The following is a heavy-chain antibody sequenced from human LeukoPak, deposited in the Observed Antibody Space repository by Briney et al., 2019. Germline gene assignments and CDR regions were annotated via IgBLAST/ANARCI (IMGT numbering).Heavy chain of an antibody. CDR3: ARSNRNVDDAFDI. CDR2: IYYSGST. D-gene: IGHD1-14*01. V-gene: IGHV4-31*03. CDR1: GGSISSGGYY. Sequence: SQTLSLTCTVSGGSISSGGYYWSWIRQHPGKGLEWIGYIYYSGSTYYNPSLKSRVTISVDTSKNQFSLKLSSVTPADTAVYYCARSNRNVDDAFDIWGQGTMVTVSS. J-gene: IGHJ3*02.